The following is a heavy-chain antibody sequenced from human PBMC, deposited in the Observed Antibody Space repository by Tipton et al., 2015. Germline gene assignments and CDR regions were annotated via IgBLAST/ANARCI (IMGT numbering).Heavy chain of an antibody. CDR2: ISYSGST. J-gene: IGHJ6*02. CDR1: GGSISGGGYY. Sequence: TLSLTCTVSGGSISGGGYYWSWIRQHPGKGLEWIGYISYSGSTDYNPSLQSRLTISLDTSKSQFSLQLSSVTAADTAVYYCARASGGYYYYDMHVWGQGTTVPVSS. CDR3: ARASGGYYYYDMHV. V-gene: IGHV4-31*03. D-gene: IGHD5-12*01.